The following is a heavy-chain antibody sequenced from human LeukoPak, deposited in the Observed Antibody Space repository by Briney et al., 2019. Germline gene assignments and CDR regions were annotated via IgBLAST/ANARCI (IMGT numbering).Heavy chain of an antibody. D-gene: IGHD2-2*01. CDR3: AREHPAAYFDY. J-gene: IGHJ4*02. CDR2: IWYDGSNK. V-gene: IGHV3-33*01. CDR1: GFTFSTYG. Sequence: GRSLRLSCAASGFTFSTYGMHWVRQAPGKGPEWVAIIWYDGSNKYYADSVKGRFTISRDNAKNSLYLQMNSLRAEDTAVYYCAREHPAAYFDYWGQGTLVTVSS.